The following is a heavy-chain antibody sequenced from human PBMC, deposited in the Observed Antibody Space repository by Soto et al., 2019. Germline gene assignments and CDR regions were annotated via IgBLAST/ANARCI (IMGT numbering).Heavy chain of an antibody. D-gene: IGHD2-8*01. V-gene: IGHV3-74*01. CDR3: AIQDCTNDVCLEAAVIVGGALES. Sequence: EVQLVQSGGGLAQPGKSLRLSCAASGFTFRKFWMHWVRQVPGKGPVWVSYISSDGNTTDYADSVKGRFTISRDNAKDTLYLHMDSLSAEDTALYYCAIQDCTNDVCLEAAVIVGGALESWGQGTLVTVS. CDR1: GFTFRKFW. J-gene: IGHJ1*01. CDR2: ISSDGNTT.